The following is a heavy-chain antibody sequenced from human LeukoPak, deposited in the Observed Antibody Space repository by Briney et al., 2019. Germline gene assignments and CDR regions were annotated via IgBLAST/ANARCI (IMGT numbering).Heavy chain of an antibody. Sequence: PGGSLRLSCAASGFTFSSYGTHWVRQAPGKGLEWVAVIWYDGSNKYYADSVKGRFTISRDNSKNTLYLQMNSLRAEDTAVYYCARGAGIRYYFDYWGQGTLVTVSS. V-gene: IGHV3-33*01. CDR1: GFTFSSYG. CDR2: IWYDGSNK. J-gene: IGHJ4*02. D-gene: IGHD6-13*01. CDR3: ARGAGIRYYFDY.